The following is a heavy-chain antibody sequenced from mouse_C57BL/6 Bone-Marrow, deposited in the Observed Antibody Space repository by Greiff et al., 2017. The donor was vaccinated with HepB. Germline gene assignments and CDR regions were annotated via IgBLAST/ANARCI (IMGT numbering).Heavy chain of an antibody. CDR3: TRRTPSWCAY. J-gene: IGHJ3*01. Sequence: EVQGVESGGGLVQPGGSMKLSCAASGFTFSDAWMDWVRQSPEKGLEWVAEIRNKANNHATYYAESVKGRFTISRDDSKSSVYLQMNSLRAEDTGIYYCTRRTPSWCAYWGQGTLVTVSA. CDR1: GFTFSDAW. CDR2: IRNKANNHAT. V-gene: IGHV6-6*01.